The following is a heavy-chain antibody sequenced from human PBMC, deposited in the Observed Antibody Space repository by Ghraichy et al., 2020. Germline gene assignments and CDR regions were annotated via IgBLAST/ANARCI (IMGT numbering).Heavy chain of an antibody. D-gene: IGHD3-3*02. CDR2: INPNSGGT. Sequence: ASVKVSCKSSGYTFRDYYLQWVRQAPGQGLETMGWINPNSGGTNYAQKNQGRVTMTSDTSITTAYMELSRVTSDDTAVYYCARGSIVGGTVKYASDIWGQGTLVTVSS. J-gene: IGHJ3*02. CDR1: GYTFRDYY. V-gene: IGHV1-2*02. CDR3: ARGSIVGGTVKYASDI.